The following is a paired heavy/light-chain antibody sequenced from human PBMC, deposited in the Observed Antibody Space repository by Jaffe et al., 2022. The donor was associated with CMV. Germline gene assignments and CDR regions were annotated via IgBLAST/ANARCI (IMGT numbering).Light chain of an antibody. CDR3: QQYGNFKWT. V-gene: IGKV3-20*01. J-gene: IGKJ1*01. CDR1: QSVSSTY. Sequence: EIVLTQSPGTLSLSPGERATLSCRASQSVSSTYLAWYQQKPGQAPRLLIYGASTRATGIPDRFSGSGSGTDFTLTISRLEPEDSAVYYCQQYGNFKWTFGQGTKVEI. CDR2: GAS.
Heavy chain of an antibody. D-gene: IGHD4-4*01. Sequence: QLQVVESGGGVVQPGRSLTLSCATSGFTFSSYGMHWVRQAPGKGLEWVSIIWYDGTSKYYADSVKGRFTISRDNSKNTLYLQMNSLRVEDTAVYYCARSYEGNFFDPWGQGTLVTVSS. CDR3: ARSYEGNFFDP. J-gene: IGHJ5*01. CDR2: IWYDGTSK. CDR1: GFTFSSYG. V-gene: IGHV3-33*01.